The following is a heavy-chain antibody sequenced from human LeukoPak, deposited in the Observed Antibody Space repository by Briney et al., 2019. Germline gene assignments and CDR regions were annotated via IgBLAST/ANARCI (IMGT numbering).Heavy chain of an antibody. CDR3: ARTTVTTYGFDP. Sequence: ASVKVSCKASGYTFTSYGISWVRQAPGQGLEWMGWISAYNGNTNYAQKLQGRVTMTRDTSTSTVYMELSSLRSEDTAVYYCARTTVTTYGFDPWGQGTLVTVSS. CDR2: ISAYNGNT. D-gene: IGHD4-17*01. V-gene: IGHV1-18*01. CDR1: GYTFTSYG. J-gene: IGHJ5*02.